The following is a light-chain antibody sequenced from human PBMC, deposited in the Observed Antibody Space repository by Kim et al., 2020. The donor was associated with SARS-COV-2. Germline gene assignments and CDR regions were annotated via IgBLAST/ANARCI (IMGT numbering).Light chain of an antibody. CDR3: SVWDDSRNGPR. V-gene: IGLV1-44*01. CDR2: SNS. J-gene: IGLJ2*01. Sequence: GQRLAISCSGSSSNIGSSPVNWYQHGPGAAPKLLIYSNSQRPSGVPARFSSTKSGTSASLVINDLQSEDEADYYCSVWDDSRNGPRFGGGTQLTVL. CDR1: SSNIGSSP.